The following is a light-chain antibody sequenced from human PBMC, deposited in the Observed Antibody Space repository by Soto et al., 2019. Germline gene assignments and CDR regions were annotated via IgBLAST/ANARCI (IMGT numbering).Light chain of an antibody. CDR1: QDISTW. Sequence: DIQMTQSPSTLSASVGDRVTITCRASQDISTWLAWYQQRPGKAPHLLIYDASRLQSGVPSRFTGSGSGTEFTLTVSSLQPEDSATYFCQQYKIRSTFGQGTKVEV. J-gene: IGKJ1*01. CDR3: QQYKIRST. V-gene: IGKV1-5*01. CDR2: DAS.